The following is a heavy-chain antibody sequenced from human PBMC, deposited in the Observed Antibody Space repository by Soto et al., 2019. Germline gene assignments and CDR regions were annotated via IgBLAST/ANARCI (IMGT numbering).Heavy chain of an antibody. CDR2: INQSGTT. CDR1: GGAFSGHY. J-gene: IGHJ6*02. Sequence: SETLSLTCVVNGGAFSGHYWSWIRQSPGKGLEWIGEINQSGTTNYNPSLRSRVTISADTSKKQFALKLNSVAAADTAVYYCARERAYCTSTTCYRKHGLDVWGQGTTVTVSS. V-gene: IGHV4-34*01. CDR3: ARERAYCTSTTCYRKHGLDV. D-gene: IGHD2-2*01.